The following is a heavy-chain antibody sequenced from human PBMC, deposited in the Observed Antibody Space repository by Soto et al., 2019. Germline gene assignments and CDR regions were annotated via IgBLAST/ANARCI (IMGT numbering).Heavy chain of an antibody. J-gene: IGHJ4*02. CDR3: AKPGITGTTDHYLDN. V-gene: IGHV3-23*01. Sequence: GGSLRLSCPASGFTFSSYAMSWVRQAPGKGLEWVSAISGSGGSTYYADSVKGRFTISRDNSKNSLYLEMTSLRPEDTAVYYCAKPGITGTTDHYLDNWGQGTLVNVSS. CDR1: GFTFSSYA. CDR2: ISGSGGST. D-gene: IGHD1-20*01.